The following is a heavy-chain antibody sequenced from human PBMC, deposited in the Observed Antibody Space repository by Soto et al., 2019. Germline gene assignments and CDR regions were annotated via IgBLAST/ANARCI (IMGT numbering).Heavy chain of an antibody. CDR2: ISKDGSVK. CDR3: ARSRSGAVPDSLGY. CDR1: GFMFSRYA. J-gene: IGHJ1*01. D-gene: IGHD3-3*01. Sequence: QVQLVESGGRVVQPGGSLRLSCAASGFMFSRYAIHWVRQAPGKGLEWVAVISKDGSVKYYADSVRGRFSISRDKSKNTVYLEMNGMRDDDTAVFYCARSRSGAVPDSLGYWGQGTLVTVSS. V-gene: IGHV3-30-3*01.